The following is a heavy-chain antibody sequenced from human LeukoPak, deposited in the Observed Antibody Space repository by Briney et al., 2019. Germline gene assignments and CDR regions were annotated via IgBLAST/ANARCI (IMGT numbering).Heavy chain of an antibody. CDR2: ISGSGGST. V-gene: IGHV3-23*01. CDR3: AKAGLGSGSYYTVGY. Sequence: PGGSLRLSCAASGFTFSSYAMSWVRQAPGKGLEWVSAISGSGGSTYYADSVKGRFTISRDNSKNTLYLQMNILRAEDTAVYYCAKAGLGSGSYYTVGYWGQGTLVTVSS. CDR1: GFTFSSYA. D-gene: IGHD3-10*01. J-gene: IGHJ4*02.